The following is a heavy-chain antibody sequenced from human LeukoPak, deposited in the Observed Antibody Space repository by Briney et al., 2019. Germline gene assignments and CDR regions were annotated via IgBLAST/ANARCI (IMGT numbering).Heavy chain of an antibody. CDR1: GFMFSSYG. CDR2: IWYDGSNK. CDR3: ARGTSSIAAAGTHYYYGMDV. V-gene: IGHV3-33*01. J-gene: IGHJ6*02. Sequence: GGSLRLSCAASGFMFSSYGMHWVRQAPGKGLEWVAVIWYDGSNKYYVDSMKGRFTISRDNSKNTLYLQMSSLRAEDTAVYYCARGTSSIAAAGTHYYYGMDVWGQGTTVTVSS. D-gene: IGHD6-13*01.